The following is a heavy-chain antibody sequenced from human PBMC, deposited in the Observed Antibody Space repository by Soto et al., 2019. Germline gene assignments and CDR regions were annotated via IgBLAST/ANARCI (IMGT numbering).Heavy chain of an antibody. Sequence: AXESLSVPCTVSGGSISSYYWSWIRQPAGKGLEWIGRIYTSGSTNYNPSLKSRVTMSVDTSKNQFSLKLSSVTAADTAMYYCARHPDDWGPGTLVTVSS. CDR1: GGSISSYY. CDR2: IYTSGST. J-gene: IGHJ4*02. CDR3: ARHPDD. V-gene: IGHV4-4*07.